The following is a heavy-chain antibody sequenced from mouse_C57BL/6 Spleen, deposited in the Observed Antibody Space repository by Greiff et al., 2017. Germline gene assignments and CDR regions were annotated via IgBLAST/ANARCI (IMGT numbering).Heavy chain of an antibody. V-gene: IGHV1-64*01. CDR1: GYTFTSYW. CDR2: IHPNSGST. D-gene: IGHD1-1*01. CDR3: ARSILRSYAMDY. Sequence: QVQLQPPGAELVKPGASVKLSCKASGYTFTSYWMHWVKQRPGQGLEWIGMIHPNSGSTNYNEKFKSKATLTVDKSSSTAYMQLSSLTSEDSAVYYCARSILRSYAMDYWGQGTSVTVSS. J-gene: IGHJ4*01.